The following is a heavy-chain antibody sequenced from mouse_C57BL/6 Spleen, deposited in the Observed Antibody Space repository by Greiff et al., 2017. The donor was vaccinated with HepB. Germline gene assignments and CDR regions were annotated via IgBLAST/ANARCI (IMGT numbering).Heavy chain of an antibody. CDR2: INPYNGDT. Sequence: VQLKESGPELVKPGDSVKISCKASGYSFTGYFMNWVMQSHGKSLEWIGRINPYNGDTFYNQKFKGKATLTVDKSSSTAHMELRSLTSEDSAVYYCARMDSNYGFAYWGQGTLVTVSA. D-gene: IGHD2-5*01. CDR3: ARMDSNYGFAY. V-gene: IGHV1-20*01. CDR1: GYSFTGYF. J-gene: IGHJ3*01.